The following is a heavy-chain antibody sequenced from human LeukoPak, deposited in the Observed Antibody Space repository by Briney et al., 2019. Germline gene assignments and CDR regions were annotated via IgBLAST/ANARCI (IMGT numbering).Heavy chain of an antibody. CDR1: GGSISSSGYY. V-gene: IGHV4-39*07. J-gene: IGHJ5*02. D-gene: IGHD6-13*01. Sequence: SETLSLTCTVSGGSISSSGYYWGWIRQPPGKGLEWIGSIYYSGSTYYNPSFKSRVTISADTSKNQFSLKLSSVTAADTAVYYCARGSIAAAGSLHNWFDPWGQGTLVTVSS. CDR2: IYYSGST. CDR3: ARGSIAAAGSLHNWFDP.